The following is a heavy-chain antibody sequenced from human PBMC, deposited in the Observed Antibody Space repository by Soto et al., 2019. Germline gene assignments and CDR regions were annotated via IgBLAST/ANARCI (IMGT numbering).Heavy chain of an antibody. J-gene: IGHJ4*02. D-gene: IGHD3-10*01. CDR3: ARSPPSSYYGGSGTFDY. CDR1: GGFTSTNNW. CDR2: AYHSGST. Sequence: SETLSLTCAVSGGFTSTNNWWSWVRQPPGXGLEWIGDAYHSGSTEYNPSLKSRVSISVDKSKNQISLKLTSATAADTAVYYCARSPPSSYYGGSGTFDYWGQGTLVTVSS. V-gene: IGHV4-4*02.